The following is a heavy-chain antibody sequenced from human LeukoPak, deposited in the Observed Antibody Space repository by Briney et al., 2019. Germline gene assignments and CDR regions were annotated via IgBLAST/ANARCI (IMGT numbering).Heavy chain of an antibody. J-gene: IGHJ3*02. CDR3: ARESPSDAFDI. CDR1: GGSISSYY. Sequence: SETLSLTCTVSGGSISSYYWSWIRQPPGKGLEWIGYIYYSESTNYNPSLKSRVTISVDTSKNQFSLKLSSVTAADTAVYYCARESPSDAFDIWGQGIMVTVSS. CDR2: IYYSEST. V-gene: IGHV4-59*01.